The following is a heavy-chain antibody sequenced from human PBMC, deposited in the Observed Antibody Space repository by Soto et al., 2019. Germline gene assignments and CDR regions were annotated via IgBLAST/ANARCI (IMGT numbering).Heavy chain of an antibody. Sequence: PGGSLRLSCAASGFTFSSYGMHWVRQAPGKGLEWVAVISYDGSNKYYADSVKGRFTISRDNSKNTLYLQMNSLRADDTAVYYCAKDLDTYYDFWSGYDPNGFDYWGQGTLVTVSS. CDR1: GFTFSSYG. CDR3: AKDLDTYYDFWSGYDPNGFDY. D-gene: IGHD3-3*01. CDR2: ISYDGSNK. J-gene: IGHJ4*02. V-gene: IGHV3-30*18.